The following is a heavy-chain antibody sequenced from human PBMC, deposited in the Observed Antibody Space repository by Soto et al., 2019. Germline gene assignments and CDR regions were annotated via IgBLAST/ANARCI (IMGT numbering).Heavy chain of an antibody. D-gene: IGHD6-13*01. V-gene: IGHV3-23*01. CDR1: GFTFSSYA. CDR2: ISGSGGST. J-gene: IGHJ4*02. Sequence: GGSLRLSCAASGFTFSSYAMSWVRQAPGKGLEWVSAISGSGGSTYYADSVKGRFTISRDNSKNTLYLQMNSLRAEDTAVYYCAKDRRPGIAAVGIPPPLFDYWGQGTLVTVSS. CDR3: AKDRRPGIAAVGIPPPLFDY.